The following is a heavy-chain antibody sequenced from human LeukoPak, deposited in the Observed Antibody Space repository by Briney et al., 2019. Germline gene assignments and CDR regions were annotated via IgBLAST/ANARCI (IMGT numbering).Heavy chain of an antibody. CDR3: AHRNSDYRAFDI. CDR1: GFSLSTSGMY. V-gene: IGHV2-5*01. CDR2: IYWNDDK. J-gene: IGHJ3*02. Sequence: SGPTLVKPTQTLTLTCTFSGFSLSTSGMYVGWIRQPPGKALEWLALIYWNDDKRYSPSLKSRLTITKDTSKNQVVLTMANMDPVDTATYYCAHRNSDYRAFDIWGQGTMVTVSS. D-gene: IGHD4-11*01.